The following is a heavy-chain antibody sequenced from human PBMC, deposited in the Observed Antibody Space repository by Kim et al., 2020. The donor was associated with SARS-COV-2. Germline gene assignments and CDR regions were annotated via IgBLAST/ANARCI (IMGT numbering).Heavy chain of an antibody. V-gene: IGHV4-39*01. J-gene: IGHJ4*02. CDR3: ARHVRSGGSCGGDCYSDY. CDR2: IYYSGST. CDR1: GGSISSSSYY. Sequence: SETLSLTCTVSGGSISSSSYYWGWIRQPPGKGLEWIGTIYYSGSTFYNPSLKSRVTISVDTSKDQFSLKLNSVTAADTAMYYCARHVRSGGSCGGDCYSDYWGQGTLVIVSS. D-gene: IGHD2-21*02.